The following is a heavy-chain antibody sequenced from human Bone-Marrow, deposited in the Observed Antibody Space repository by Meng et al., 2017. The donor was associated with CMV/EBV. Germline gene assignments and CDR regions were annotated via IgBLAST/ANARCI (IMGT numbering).Heavy chain of an antibody. J-gene: IGHJ4*02. V-gene: IGHV3-15*05. CDR2: IKSKTDGGTT. D-gene: IGHD3-10*01. Sequence: GGSLRLSCAASGFTFSNAWMSWVRQAPGKGLEWVGRIKSKTDGGTTDYAAPVKGRFTISRDDSKNTLYLQMNSLKTEDTAVYYCTTGSELLWFGELYDYWGQGTLVTVSS. CDR1: GFTFSNAW. CDR3: TTGSELLWFGELYDY.